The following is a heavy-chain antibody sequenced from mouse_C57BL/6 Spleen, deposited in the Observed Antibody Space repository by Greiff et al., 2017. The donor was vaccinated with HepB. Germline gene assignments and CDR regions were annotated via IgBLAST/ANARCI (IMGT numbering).Heavy chain of an antibody. J-gene: IGHJ4*01. CDR1: GFTFSDYG. Sequence: EVKLQESGGGLVKPGGSLKLSCAASGFTFSDYGMHWVRQAPEKGLEWVAYISSGSSTIYYADTVKGRFTISRDNAKNTLFLQMTSLRSEDTAMYYCARDDSTLYYYAMDYWGQGTSVTVSS. CDR2: ISSGSSTI. V-gene: IGHV5-17*01. D-gene: IGHD2-5*01. CDR3: ARDDSTLYYYAMDY.